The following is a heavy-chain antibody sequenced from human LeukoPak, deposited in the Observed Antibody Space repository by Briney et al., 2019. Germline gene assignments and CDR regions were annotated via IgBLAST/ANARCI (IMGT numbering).Heavy chain of an antibody. Sequence: GGSLRLSCAASGLTFDDYDMHWVRQAPGKGLEWVSGWRWNCGSIRYADSVKGRFPISRDNAKNSLYLQMNRLGAEDAALYYCARGMDFWSGCAYYWGQGTLVTVSS. CDR3: ARGMDFWSGCAYY. D-gene: IGHD3-3*01. V-gene: IGHV3-9*01. CDR2: WRWNCGSI. CDR1: GLTFDDYD. J-gene: IGHJ4*02.